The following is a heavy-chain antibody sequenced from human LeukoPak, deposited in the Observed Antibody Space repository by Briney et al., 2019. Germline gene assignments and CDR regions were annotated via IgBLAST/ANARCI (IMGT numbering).Heavy chain of an antibody. J-gene: IGHJ3*02. Sequence: GGSLRLSCAASGFTFSSYDMHWVRQAPGRGLEWVAVIWYDGSNQYYADSVKGRFTISRDNSKNTLYLQMNSLRAEDTAVYYCARDRRMIAYAFDIWGQGTMVTVSS. CDR1: GFTFSSYD. D-gene: IGHD3-22*01. CDR2: IWYDGSNQ. CDR3: ARDRRMIAYAFDI. V-gene: IGHV3-33*01.